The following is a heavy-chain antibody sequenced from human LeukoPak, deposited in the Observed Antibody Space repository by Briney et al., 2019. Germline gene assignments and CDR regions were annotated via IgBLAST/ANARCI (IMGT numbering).Heavy chain of an antibody. J-gene: IGHJ6*02. CDR2: IKSKTVGGTK. D-gene: IGHD3-3*01. CDR1: GFTVRNAW. Sequence: GGSLRHSCAAPGFTVRNAWMSWVRQAPGEGMQWVGRIKSKTVGGTKDYAESVKGRFTISRDDSKNTLYLQMNSLKTEDTAVYYCTTGNFGVVTYYYYGMDVWGQGTTVTVSS. V-gene: IGHV3-15*01. CDR3: TTGNFGVVTYYYYGMDV.